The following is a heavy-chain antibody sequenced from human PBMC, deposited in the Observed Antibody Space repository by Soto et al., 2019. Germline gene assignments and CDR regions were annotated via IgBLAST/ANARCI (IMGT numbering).Heavy chain of an antibody. D-gene: IGHD5-18*01. CDR1: GVTVSSNY. V-gene: IGHV3-66*04. CDR3: ARHGYNYGGGYFDY. J-gene: IGHJ4*02. CDR2: IYSGGST. Sequence: EVQLVESGGGLVQPGGSLRLSCAASGVTVSSNYMSWVRQAPGKGLEWVSVIYSGGSTYYADSVKGRFTISRDNSKNTLDLQRSSLRAEDTAVYYCARHGYNYGGGYFDYWGQGTLVTVSS.